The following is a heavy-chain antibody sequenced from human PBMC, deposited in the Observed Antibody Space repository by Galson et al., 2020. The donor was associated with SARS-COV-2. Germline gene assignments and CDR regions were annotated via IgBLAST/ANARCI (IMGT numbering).Heavy chain of an antibody. CDR2: FDPEDGET. CDR1: GYTLTELS. CDR3: ARDESSGYYYYYGMDG. V-gene: IGHV1-24*01. D-gene: IGHD3-22*01. Sequence: ASVKVSCKVSGYTLTELSMHWVRQAPGKGLEWMGGFDPEDGETIYAQKFQGRVTMTEDTSTDTAYMELSSLRSEDTAVYYCARDESSGYYYYYGMDGWGQGTTVTVSS. J-gene: IGHJ6*02.